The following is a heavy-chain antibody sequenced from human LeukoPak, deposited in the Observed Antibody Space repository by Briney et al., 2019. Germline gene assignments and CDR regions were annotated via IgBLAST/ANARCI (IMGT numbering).Heavy chain of an antibody. D-gene: IGHD2-8*01. CDR2: IGTAGDT. CDR3: ARAGMVYWYFDL. V-gene: IGHV3-13*01. CDR1: GFTFSSYD. J-gene: IGHJ2*01. Sequence: PGGSLRLSCAASGFTFSSYDMHWVRQATGKGLEWVSAIGTAGDTYYPGSVKDRFTISRENAENSLYLQMNSLRAGDTAVYYCARAGMVYWYFDLWGRGTLVTVSS.